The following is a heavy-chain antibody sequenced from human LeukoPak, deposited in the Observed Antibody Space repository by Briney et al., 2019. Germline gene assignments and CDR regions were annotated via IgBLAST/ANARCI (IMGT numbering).Heavy chain of an antibody. D-gene: IGHD6-19*01. Sequence: SVKVSCKASGGTFSSYAISWVRQAPGQGLEWMGRIIPILGIANYAQKFQGRVTITADKSASTAYMELSSLRSEDTAVYYCIAVAGTGFDYWGQGTLVTVSS. V-gene: IGHV1-69*04. J-gene: IGHJ4*02. CDR2: IIPILGIA. CDR1: GGTFSSYA. CDR3: IAVAGTGFDY.